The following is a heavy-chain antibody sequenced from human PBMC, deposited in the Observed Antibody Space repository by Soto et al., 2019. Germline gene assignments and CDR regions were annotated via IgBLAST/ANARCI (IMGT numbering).Heavy chain of an antibody. V-gene: IGHV1-18*01. CDR2: ISAYNGNT. Sequence: GASVKVSCKASGYTFTSYGISWVRQAPGQGLEWMGWISAYNGNTNYAQKLQGRVTMTTDTSTSTAYMELRSLRSDDTAAYYCARDRNVVVPAATYRFDYWGQGTLVTVSS. CDR1: GYTFTSYG. CDR3: ARDRNVVVPAATYRFDY. D-gene: IGHD2-2*01. J-gene: IGHJ4*02.